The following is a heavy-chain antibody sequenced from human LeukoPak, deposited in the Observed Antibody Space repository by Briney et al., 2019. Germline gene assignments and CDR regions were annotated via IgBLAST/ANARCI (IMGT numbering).Heavy chain of an antibody. J-gene: IGHJ6*03. V-gene: IGHV3-48*03. D-gene: IGHD4-11*01. CDR3: ARPEPPTYSNGYMDV. Sequence: AGGSLRLSCAASGFTFSSYEMTWVRQAPGKGLEWLSYISSIGTTIYYADSVKGRFTMSRDNAKNSLYLQMNSLRAEDTAVYYCARPEPPTYSNGYMDVWGKGTTVTVSS. CDR2: ISSIGTTI. CDR1: GFTFSSYE.